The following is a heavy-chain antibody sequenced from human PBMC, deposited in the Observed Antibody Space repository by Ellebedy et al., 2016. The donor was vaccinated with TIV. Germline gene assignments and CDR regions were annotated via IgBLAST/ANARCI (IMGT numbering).Heavy chain of an antibody. J-gene: IGHJ4*02. Sequence: PGGSLRLSCAASEFTFRNYAMSWVRQAPGKGLEWVSSISTTDGTHYADSVKGRFTISRDNPKNTLYLQMNSLRVEDTAVYYCATQLWNTEFWGQGTLVIVSS. D-gene: IGHD5-24*01. V-gene: IGHV3-23*01. CDR3: ATQLWNTEF. CDR2: ISTTDGT. CDR1: EFTFRNYA.